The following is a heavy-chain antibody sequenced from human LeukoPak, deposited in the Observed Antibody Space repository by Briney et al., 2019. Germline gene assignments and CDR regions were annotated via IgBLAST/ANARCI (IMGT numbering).Heavy chain of an antibody. CDR3: AKTPISSGWFLFDY. J-gene: IGHJ4*02. CDR2: ISYDGSNK. V-gene: IGHV3-30*18. Sequence: GGSLRLSCAASGFTFSSYGMHWVRQAPGKGLEWVAVISYDGSNKYYADSVKGRFTISRDNSKNTLYLQMNSLRAEDTAVYYCAKTPISSGWFLFDYWGQGTLVTVFS. D-gene: IGHD6-19*01. CDR1: GFTFSSYG.